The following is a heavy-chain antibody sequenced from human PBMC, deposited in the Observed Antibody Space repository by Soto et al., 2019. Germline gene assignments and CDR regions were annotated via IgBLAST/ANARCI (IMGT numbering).Heavy chain of an antibody. CDR3: AKASDGGWPYYFDS. J-gene: IGHJ4*02. V-gene: IGHV3-23*01. CDR1: GFPFDPYF. Sequence: GGSLRLSCVAPGFPFDPYFMAWVRQAPGKGLEWVAAIRSNTAVTHYADSMRDRFTISRVNSANTIFLQMNSLRVEDSAVYFCAKASDGGWPYYFDSWGQGALVTVSS. CDR2: IRSNTAVT. D-gene: IGHD2-15*01.